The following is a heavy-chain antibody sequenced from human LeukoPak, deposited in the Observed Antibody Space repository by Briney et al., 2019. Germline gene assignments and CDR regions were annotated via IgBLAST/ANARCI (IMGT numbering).Heavy chain of an antibody. V-gene: IGHV3-23*01. CDR2: ISGSGGST. CDR3: AKDREVYSGSPDAFDI. J-gene: IGHJ3*02. CDR1: GFTFSSYA. D-gene: IGHD1-26*01. Sequence: GGSLRLSCAASGFTFSSYAMSWVRQAPGKGLEWVSAISGSGGSTYYADSVKGRFTISRDNSKNTLYLQMNSLRAEDTAVYYCAKDREVYSGSPDAFDIWGQGTMVTVPS.